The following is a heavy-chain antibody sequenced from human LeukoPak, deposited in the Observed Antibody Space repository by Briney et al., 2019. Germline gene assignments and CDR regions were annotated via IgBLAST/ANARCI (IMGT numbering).Heavy chain of an antibody. D-gene: IGHD1-26*01. CDR3: ARGGARAINDY. V-gene: IGHV1-69*04. J-gene: IGHJ4*02. CDR2: IIPILGIA. Sequence: SVKVSCKASGGTFSSYAISWVRQAPGQGLEWMGRIIPILGIANYAQKLRGRVTMTTDTSTSTAYMELRSLRSDDTAVYYCARGGARAINDYWGQGTLVTVSS. CDR1: GGTFSSYA.